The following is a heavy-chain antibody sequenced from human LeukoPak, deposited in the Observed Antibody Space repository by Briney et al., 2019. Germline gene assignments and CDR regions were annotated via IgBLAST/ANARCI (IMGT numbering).Heavy chain of an antibody. J-gene: IGHJ4*02. Sequence: KPSETLSLTCTVSGGSISPDYWSWIRQPPGKSLEWIGYTYYTGTTNYNPSLKSRVTISVETSKNQFSLNLGSVTAADTAVYYCARDRPGESSLDYWGQGILVTVSS. D-gene: IGHD3-10*01. CDR3: ARDRPGESSLDY. CDR1: GGSISPDY. V-gene: IGHV4-59*01. CDR2: TYYTGTT.